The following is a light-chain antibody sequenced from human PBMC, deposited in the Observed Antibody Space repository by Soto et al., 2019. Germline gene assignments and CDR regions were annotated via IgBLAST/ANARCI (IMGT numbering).Light chain of an antibody. CDR3: QQSYSTPYT. Sequence: DIPMTQSPSSLSASVGDRVTITCRASQSISSYLNWYQQKPGKAPNLLIYAASSLQSGVSSRFSGSGSGTDFTLTISSLQPEDFATYYCQQSYSTPYTFGQGTNLEIK. CDR2: AAS. J-gene: IGKJ2*01. V-gene: IGKV1-39*01. CDR1: QSISSY.